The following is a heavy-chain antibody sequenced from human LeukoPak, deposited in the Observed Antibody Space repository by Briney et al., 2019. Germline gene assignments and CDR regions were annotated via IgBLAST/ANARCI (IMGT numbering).Heavy chain of an antibody. D-gene: IGHD2-8*02. V-gene: IGHV4-59*01. CDR1: GGSISSYY. Sequence: SETLSLTCTVSGGSISSYYWSWIRQPPGKGLEWIGYIYYSGSTNHNPSLKSRVTISIDTSKNQVSLKLSSVTAADTAVYYCARDTDYSYMDVWGKGTTVTVSS. CDR3: ARDTDYSYMDV. CDR2: IYYSGST. J-gene: IGHJ6*03.